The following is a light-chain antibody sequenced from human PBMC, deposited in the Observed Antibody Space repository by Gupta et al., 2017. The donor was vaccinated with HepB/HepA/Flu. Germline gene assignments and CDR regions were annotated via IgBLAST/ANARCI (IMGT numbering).Light chain of an antibody. CDR3: QHYNNWPPYA. CDR1: QSVSRK. J-gene: IGKJ2*01. CDR2: DAS. Sequence: EIVMTQSTATLSVSPGEKVILSCRASQSVSRKLAWYQQKLGQAPRLLIYDASTRATDIPARFSGSGSGTEFTLTISSLQSEDFAIYYCQHYNNWPPYAFGQGTKLEIK. V-gene: IGKV3-15*01.